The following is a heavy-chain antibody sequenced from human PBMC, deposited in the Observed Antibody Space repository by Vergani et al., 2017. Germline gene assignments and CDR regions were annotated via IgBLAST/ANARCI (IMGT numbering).Heavy chain of an antibody. V-gene: IGHV1-46*01. CDR2: IFPSGGAT. CDR3: AREPPRGYYFDY. D-gene: IGHD5-12*01. CDR1: GYTFTSYY. J-gene: IGHJ4*02. Sequence: QVQLVQSGAEVKKPGASVKISCKASGYTFTSYYIHWVRQAPGQGLEWMGVIFPSGGATGYKQKFQGRVTMTRDTSTSTVYMELSSLRSDDTAVYYCAREPPRGYYFDYWGQGTLVTVSS.